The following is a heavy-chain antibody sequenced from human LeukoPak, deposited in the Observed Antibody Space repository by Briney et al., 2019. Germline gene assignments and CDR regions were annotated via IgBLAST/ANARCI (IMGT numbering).Heavy chain of an antibody. CDR2: ISYDGSNK. J-gene: IGHJ4*02. V-gene: IGHV3-30-3*01. CDR3: ARGSPTEQFDY. Sequence: GGSLRLSCAASGFTFSSYAMHWVRQAPGKGLEWVAVISYDGSNKYYADSVKGRFTISRDNSKNTLYLQMNSLRAEDTAVYYCARGSPTEQFDYWGQGTLVTVSS. CDR1: GFTFSSYA. D-gene: IGHD1-1*01.